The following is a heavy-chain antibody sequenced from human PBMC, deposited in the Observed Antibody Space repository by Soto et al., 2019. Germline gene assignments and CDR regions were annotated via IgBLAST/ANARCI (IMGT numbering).Heavy chain of an antibody. CDR3: ARGHTYYYDSSGYYFDY. D-gene: IGHD3-22*01. CDR1: GGSISSSSYY. V-gene: IGHV4-39*01. CDR2: IYYSGST. J-gene: IGHJ4*02. Sequence: PSETLSLTCTVSGGSISSSSYYWGWIRQPPGKGLEWIGSIYYSGSTYYNPSLKSRVTISVDTSKNQFSLKLSSVTAADTAVYYCARGHTYYYDSSGYYFDYWGQGTLVTVSS.